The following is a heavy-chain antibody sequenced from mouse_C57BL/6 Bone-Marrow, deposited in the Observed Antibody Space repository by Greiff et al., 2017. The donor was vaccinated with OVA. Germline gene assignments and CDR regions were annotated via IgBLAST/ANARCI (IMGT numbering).Heavy chain of an antibody. D-gene: IGHD6-5*01. V-gene: IGHV5-12*01. CDR1: GFTFSDYY. CDR2: ISNGGGST. J-gene: IGHJ4*01. Sequence: EVMLVESGGGLVQPGGSLKLSCAASGFTFSDYYMYWVRQTPEKRLEWVAYISNGGGSTYYPDTVKGRFTISRDNAKNTLYLQMSSLKSEDTAMYYCARHTCYAQDYAMDYWGQGTSVTVSS. CDR3: ARHTCYAQDYAMDY.